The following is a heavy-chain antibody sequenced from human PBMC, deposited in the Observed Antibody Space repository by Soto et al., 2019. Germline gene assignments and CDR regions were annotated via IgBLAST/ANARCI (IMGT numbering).Heavy chain of an antibody. CDR1: GWYFGGYD. CDR3: ARASRITIFGVAKGWFGP. D-gene: IGHD3-3*01. V-gene: IGHV4-34*01. J-gene: IGHJ5*02. Sequence: SETLSLTCAVYGWYFGGYDGSWIRQHPGKGLEWIGEINHSGSTNYNPSLKSRVTISVDTSKNQFSLKLSSVTAADTAVYYCARASRITIFGVAKGWFGPWGQGTLVTVSS. CDR2: INHSGST.